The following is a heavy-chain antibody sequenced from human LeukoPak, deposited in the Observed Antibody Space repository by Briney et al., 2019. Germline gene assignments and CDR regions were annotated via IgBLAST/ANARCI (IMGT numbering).Heavy chain of an antibody. D-gene: IGHD3-3*01. CDR2: IKLDGSEK. Sequence: GGSLRLSCAASGIIITSYWMGWVRQAPGKGLEWVANIKLDGSEKYYMDSMKGRFTISRDNTKNSLYLQMDGLRAEDTAVYYCARVLAPAPNYHYHGWDVWGQGTTVTVPS. J-gene: IGHJ6*02. CDR1: GIIITSYW. V-gene: IGHV3-7*01. CDR3: ARVLAPAPNYHYHGWDV.